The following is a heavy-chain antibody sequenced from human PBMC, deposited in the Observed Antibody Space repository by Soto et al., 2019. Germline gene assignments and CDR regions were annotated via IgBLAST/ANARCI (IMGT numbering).Heavy chain of an antibody. CDR2: INPGGGAT. J-gene: IGHJ5*02. Sequence: QVQLVQSGAEVKKPGASVKVSCKASGYIFTNYYIYWVRQAPGQGLEYIGIINPGGGATDYAQKFQGRVTMTRDTSTSTVYMELSSLRYEDTAVYYCARGIVGTKILRFDPWGQGTLVTVSS. CDR3: ARGIVGTKILRFDP. V-gene: IGHV1-46*01. D-gene: IGHD1-26*01. CDR1: GYIFTNYY.